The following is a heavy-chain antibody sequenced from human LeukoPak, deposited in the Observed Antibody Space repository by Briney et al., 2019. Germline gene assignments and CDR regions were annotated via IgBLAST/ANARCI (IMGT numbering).Heavy chain of an antibody. J-gene: IGHJ4*02. CDR3: AMDIVVVVAATPSYTFDY. CDR2: LRYDGSNK. D-gene: IGHD2-15*01. V-gene: IGHV3-30*02. Sequence: GGSLRLSCAASGFTFSSYGMHWVRQAPGKGLEWVAFLRYDGSNKYYADSVKGRFTISRDNSKNTLYLQMNSLRAEDTAVYYCAMDIVVVVAATPSYTFDYWGQGTLVTVSS. CDR1: GFTFSSYG.